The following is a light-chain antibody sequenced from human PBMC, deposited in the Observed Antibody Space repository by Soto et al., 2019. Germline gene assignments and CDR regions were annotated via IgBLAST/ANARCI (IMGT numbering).Light chain of an antibody. CDR3: CSYAGSSTLYV. J-gene: IGLJ1*01. CDR2: EGS. V-gene: IGLV2-23*03. CDR1: SSDVGSYNL. Sequence: QSVLTQPASVSGSPGQSITISCTGTSSDVGSYNLVSWYQQHPGKAPNLMIYEGSKRPSGVSNRFSGSKSGITASLTISGLQAEDEADYYCCSYAGSSTLYVFGTGTKVTVL.